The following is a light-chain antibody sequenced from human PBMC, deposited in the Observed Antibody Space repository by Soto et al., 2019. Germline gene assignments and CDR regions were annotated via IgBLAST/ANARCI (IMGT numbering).Light chain of an antibody. J-gene: IGKJ1*01. V-gene: IGKV3-15*01. CDR1: QSVASN. CDR2: GTS. Sequence: EIVMTQSPASLSVSPGESVTLSCRASQSVASNLAWYQQKPGQAPRLLIYGTSTRATGVPARFSGSGSGTDFTLTISRLEPEDFAVYYCQQYGSSGTFGQGTKVDI. CDR3: QQYGSSGT.